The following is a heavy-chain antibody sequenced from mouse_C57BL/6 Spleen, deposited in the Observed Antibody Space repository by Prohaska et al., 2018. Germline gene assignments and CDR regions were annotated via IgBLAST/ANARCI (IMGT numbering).Heavy chain of an antibody. V-gene: IGHV1-82*01. CDR1: GYAFSSSW. D-gene: IGHD2-1*01. J-gene: IGHJ2*01. CDR2: IYPGDGDT. Sequence: TSCTASGYAFSSSWMNWVKQRPGKGLEWIGRIYPGDGDTNSNGKFKGKATLTADKSSSTAYMQLSSLTSEDSAVYFCARSWVTGPHFVCWGQGTTLTVS. CDR3: ARSWVTGPHFVC.